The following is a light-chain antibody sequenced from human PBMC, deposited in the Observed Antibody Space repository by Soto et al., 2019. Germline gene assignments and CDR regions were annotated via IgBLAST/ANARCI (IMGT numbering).Light chain of an antibody. Sequence: QSALAQPASVSGSPGQSITISCTGASSNIGDYNYVSWYQQNQGKAPKLIIYHVSYRPSGVSDRFSDSKSGNTASLTISRLRAEDEADYYCASYTTSNTFVFGTGTKVTVL. CDR3: ASYTTSNTFV. V-gene: IGLV2-14*01. CDR1: SSNIGDYNY. CDR2: HVS. J-gene: IGLJ1*01.